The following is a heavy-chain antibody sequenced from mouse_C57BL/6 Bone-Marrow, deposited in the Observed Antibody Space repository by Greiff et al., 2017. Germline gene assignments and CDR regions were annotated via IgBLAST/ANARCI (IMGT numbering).Heavy chain of an antibody. CDR3: ASSPYYSNYGYFDY. J-gene: IGHJ2*01. Sequence: QVQLQQPGAELVKPGASVKLSCKASGYTFTSYWMQWVKQRPGQGLEWIGEIDPSDSYTNYNQKFKGKATLTVDTSSSTAYMQLSSLTSEDSAVYYCASSPYYSNYGYFDYWGQGTTLTVSS. CDR1: GYTFTSYW. D-gene: IGHD2-5*01. CDR2: IDPSDSYT. V-gene: IGHV1-50*01.